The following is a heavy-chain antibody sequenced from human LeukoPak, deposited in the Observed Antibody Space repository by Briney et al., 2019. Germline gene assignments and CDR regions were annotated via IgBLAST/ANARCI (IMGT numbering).Heavy chain of an antibody. CDR2: ISYDGSNK. CDR1: GFTFSSYG. V-gene: IGHV3-30*03. Sequence: GGSLRLSCAASGFTFSSYGMHWVRQAPGKGLEWVAVISYDGSNKYYADSVKGRFTISRDNAKNSLYLQMNSLRVEDTAVYYCARGGMSYYDFWSGHSEFQHWGQGTLVTVSS. J-gene: IGHJ1*01. D-gene: IGHD3-3*01. CDR3: ARGGMSYYDFWSGHSEFQH.